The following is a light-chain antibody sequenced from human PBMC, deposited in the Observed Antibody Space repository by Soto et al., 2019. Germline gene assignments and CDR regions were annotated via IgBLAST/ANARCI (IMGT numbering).Light chain of an antibody. CDR3: SSFTSSSTFV. CDR2: DVS. Sequence: QSALAQPASVSGSRGQSITISCTGTSSDVGRYNYVSWFQQHPGKVPKLIIYDVSNWPSGVSDRFSGSKSGNTASLTISGLQPEDEADYYCSSFTSSSTFVFRTGTKVTVL. V-gene: IGLV2-14*03. CDR1: SSDVGRYNY. J-gene: IGLJ1*01.